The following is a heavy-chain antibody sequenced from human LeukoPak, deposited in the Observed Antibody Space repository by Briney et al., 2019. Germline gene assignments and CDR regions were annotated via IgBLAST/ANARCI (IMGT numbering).Heavy chain of an antibody. D-gene: IGHD3-10*01. CDR2: ISYDGSNK. V-gene: IGHV3-33*05. J-gene: IGHJ4*02. Sequence: GGSLRLSCAASGFTFSSYGMHWVRQAPGKGLEWVAVISYDGSNKYYADSVKGRFTISRDNSKNTLYLQMNSLRAEDTAVYYCAKRGPGSPQSGKYYFDYWGQGTLVTVSS. CDR1: GFTFSSYG. CDR3: AKRGPGSPQSGKYYFDY.